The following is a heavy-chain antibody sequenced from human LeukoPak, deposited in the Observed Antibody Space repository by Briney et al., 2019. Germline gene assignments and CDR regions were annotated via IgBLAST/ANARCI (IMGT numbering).Heavy chain of an antibody. V-gene: IGHV3-49*04. D-gene: IGHD3-22*01. Sequence: PGGSLRLSCTASGFTFGDYAMSWVRQAPGKGLEWVGFIRSKAYGGTTEYAASVKGRFTISRDDSKSIAHLQMNSLKTEDTAVYYCTRESYYDSSGYYPFDYWGQGTLVTVSS. CDR3: TRESYYDSSGYYPFDY. CDR2: IRSKAYGGTT. CDR1: GFTFGDYA. J-gene: IGHJ4*02.